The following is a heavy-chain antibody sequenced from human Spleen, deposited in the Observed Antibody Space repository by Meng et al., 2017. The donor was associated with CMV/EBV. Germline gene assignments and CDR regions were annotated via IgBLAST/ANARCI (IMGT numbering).Heavy chain of an antibody. CDR2: IYSGGDT. Sequence: GGSLRLSCAASGFIVSTNYMTWVRQAPGKGLEWVSLIYSGGDTFYADSAKGRFAISRDNSKNTLYLQMTSLTAEDTGVYYCARSNLWSGYSEFDYWGQGTLVTVSS. CDR3: ARSNLWSGYSEFDY. V-gene: IGHV3-66*02. D-gene: IGHD3-3*01. CDR1: GFIVSTNY. J-gene: IGHJ4*02.